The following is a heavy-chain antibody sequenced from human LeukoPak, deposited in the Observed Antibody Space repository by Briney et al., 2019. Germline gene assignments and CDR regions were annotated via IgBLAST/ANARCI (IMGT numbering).Heavy chain of an antibody. J-gene: IGHJ4*02. CDR1: GYSISSGYY. Sequence: KPSETLSLTCAVSGYSISSGYYWGWIRQPPGKGLEWIGSIYHSGSTYYNPSLKSRVTISVDTSKNQFSLKPSSVTAADTAVYYCARLRGGPAEVDYWGQGTLVTVSS. V-gene: IGHV4-38-2*01. CDR3: ARLRGGPAEVDY. D-gene: IGHD3-10*01. CDR2: IYHSGST.